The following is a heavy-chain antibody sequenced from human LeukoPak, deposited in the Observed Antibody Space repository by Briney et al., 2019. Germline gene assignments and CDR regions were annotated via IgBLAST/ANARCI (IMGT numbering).Heavy chain of an antibody. CDR3: ARIPSWALYYFDY. V-gene: IGHV4-4*02. Sequence: SETLSLTCAVSGGSISSSNWWSWVRQPPGKGLEWIGEIYHSGSTNYNPSLKSRVTISVDKSKNQFSLKLSSVTAADTAVYYCARIPSWALYYFDYWGQGTLVTVSS. J-gene: IGHJ4*02. D-gene: IGHD7-27*01. CDR1: GGSISSSNW. CDR2: IYHSGST.